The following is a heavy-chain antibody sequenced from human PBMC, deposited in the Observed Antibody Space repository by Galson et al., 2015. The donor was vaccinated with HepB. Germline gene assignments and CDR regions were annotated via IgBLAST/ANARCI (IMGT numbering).Heavy chain of an antibody. J-gene: IGHJ6*02. Sequence: SLRLSCAASGFTFSSYAMSWVRQAPGKGLEWVSAISGSGGSTYYADSVKGRFTISRDNSKNTLYLQMNSLRAEDTAVYYCAKAPRGVCGGDCYNYYYYGMDVWGQGTTVTVSS. CDR1: GFTFSSYA. CDR3: AKAPRGVCGGDCYNYYYYGMDV. V-gene: IGHV3-23*01. CDR2: ISGSGGST. D-gene: IGHD2-21*02.